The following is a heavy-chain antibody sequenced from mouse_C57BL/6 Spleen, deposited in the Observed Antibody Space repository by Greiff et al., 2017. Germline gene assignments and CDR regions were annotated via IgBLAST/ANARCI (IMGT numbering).Heavy chain of an antibody. D-gene: IGHD2-2*01. Sequence: VQLQQPGAELVRPGSSVKLSCKASGYTFTSYWMHWVKQRPIQGLEWIGNIDPSDSETHYNQKFKDKATLTVDKSSSTAYMQLSSLTSEDSAVYYCARGDGYDGLFAYWGQGTLVTVSA. J-gene: IGHJ3*01. V-gene: IGHV1-52*01. CDR2: IDPSDSET. CDR1: GYTFTSYW. CDR3: ARGDGYDGLFAY.